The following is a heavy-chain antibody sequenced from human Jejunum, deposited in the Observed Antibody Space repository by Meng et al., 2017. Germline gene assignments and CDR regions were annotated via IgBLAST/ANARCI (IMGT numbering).Heavy chain of an antibody. D-gene: IGHD3-16*02. J-gene: IGHJ4*02. Sequence: PGLLYLTGNLGVICGVQIVSIRSSGWWSGVRQPPGKGLEWIGEIHHSGSTNYNTSLKSRVTISVDKSKNRFSLKLSSVTAADTAVYYCAREWSGSFRHFDYWGQGTLITVSS. V-gene: IGHV4-4*02. CDR3: AREWSGSFRHFDY. CDR1: IVSIRSSGW. CDR2: IHHSGST.